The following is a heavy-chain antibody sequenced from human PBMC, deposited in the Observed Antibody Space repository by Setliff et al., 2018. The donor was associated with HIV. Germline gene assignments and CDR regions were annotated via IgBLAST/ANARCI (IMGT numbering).Heavy chain of an antibody. CDR2: FDPQDGET. D-gene: IGHD6-13*01. Sequence: ASVKVSCKVYGYTLSELSIHWVRQAPGKGLEWMGYFDPQDGETVYAQKFQGRVTMTRNTSISTAYMELSRLTSDDTAVYYCARDLAAAGRNYMDVWGKGTTVTVSS. J-gene: IGHJ6*03. CDR3: ARDLAAAGRNYMDV. V-gene: IGHV1-24*01. CDR1: GYTLSELS.